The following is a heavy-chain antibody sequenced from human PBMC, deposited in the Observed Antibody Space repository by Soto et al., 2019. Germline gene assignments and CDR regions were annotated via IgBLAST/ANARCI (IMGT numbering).Heavy chain of an antibody. D-gene: IGHD3-9*01. CDR1: GFTFSSYS. V-gene: IGHV3-21*01. CDR3: AREEGIYDTPYYYYMDV. CDR2: ISSSSSYI. J-gene: IGHJ6*03. Sequence: PVGSLRLSCAASGFTFSSYSMNWVRQAPGKGLEWVSSISSSSSYIYYADSVKGRFTISRDNAKNSLYLQMNSLRAEDTAVYYCAREEGIYDTPYYYYMDVWGKGTTVTVSS.